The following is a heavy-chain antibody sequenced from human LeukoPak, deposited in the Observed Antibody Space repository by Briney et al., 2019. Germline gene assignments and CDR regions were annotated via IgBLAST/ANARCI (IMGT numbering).Heavy chain of an antibody. CDR1: GGTFSSYA. D-gene: IGHD5-18*01. CDR2: IIPIFGTS. CDR3: AFEGYNYGYN. V-gene: IGHV1-69*13. Sequence: ASVKVSCKAPGGTFSSYAINWVRQAPGQGLEWMGGIIPIFGTSNYAHKFQGRVTITADESTSTVYMELSSLRSDDTAIYYCAFEGYNYGYNWGQGTLVTVSS. J-gene: IGHJ4*02.